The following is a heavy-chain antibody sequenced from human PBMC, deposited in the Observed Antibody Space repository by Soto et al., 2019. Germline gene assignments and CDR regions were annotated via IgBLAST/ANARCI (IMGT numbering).Heavy chain of an antibody. CDR2: LSASGRT. D-gene: IGHD2-8*01. J-gene: IGHJ2*01. CDR3: ARGMGRYFDR. CDR1: GDSIGNFY. V-gene: IGHV4-4*07. Sequence: PSETLSLTCAISGDSIGNFYWSWIRQPAGKGLESLGRLSASGRTNYSPSLQSRVTMSLDRSKNRFSLRLTSVSATDRAVYCCARGMGRYFDRWGRGTLVTVSS.